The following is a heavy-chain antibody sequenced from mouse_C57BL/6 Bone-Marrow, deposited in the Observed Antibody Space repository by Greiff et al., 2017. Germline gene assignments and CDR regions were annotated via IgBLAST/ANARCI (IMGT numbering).Heavy chain of an antibody. CDR1: GYAFSSSW. J-gene: IGHJ4*01. Sequence: HVQLKQSGPELVKPGASVKISCKASGYAFSSSWMNWVKQRPGKGLEWIGRIYPGDGDTNYNGKFKGKATLTADKSSSTAYMQLSSLTSEDSAVYFCARKDGNSFYAMDYWGQGTSVTVSS. D-gene: IGHD2-1*01. CDR2: IYPGDGDT. CDR3: ARKDGNSFYAMDY. V-gene: IGHV1-82*01.